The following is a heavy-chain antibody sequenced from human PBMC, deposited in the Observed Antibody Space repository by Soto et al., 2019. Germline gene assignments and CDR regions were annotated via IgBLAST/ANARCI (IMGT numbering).Heavy chain of an antibody. CDR2: ISYDGSNK. Sequence: QVQLVESGGGVVQPGRSLRLSCAASGFTFSSYGMHWVRQAPGKGLEWVAVISYDGSNKYYADSVKGRFTISRDNSKNTLYLQMNSLRAEDTAVYYCAKDQRGQWLGDVGYWGQGTLFTVSS. D-gene: IGHD6-19*01. V-gene: IGHV3-30*18. CDR1: GFTFSSYG. CDR3: AKDQRGQWLGDVGY. J-gene: IGHJ4*02.